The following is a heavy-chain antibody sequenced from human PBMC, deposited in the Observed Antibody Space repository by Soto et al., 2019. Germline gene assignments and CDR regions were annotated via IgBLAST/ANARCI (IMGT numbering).Heavy chain of an antibody. CDR1: GFTFSSYA. J-gene: IGHJ6*03. Sequence: GGSLRLSCAASGFTFSSYAMSWVRQAPGKGLEWVSAISGSGGSTYYADSVKGRFTISRDNSKNTLYLQMNSLRAEDTAVYYCATFHCSGGSCYYGKLNYYYYMDVWGKGTTVTVSS. D-gene: IGHD2-15*01. CDR2: ISGSGGST. CDR3: ATFHCSGGSCYYGKLNYYYYMDV. V-gene: IGHV3-23*01.